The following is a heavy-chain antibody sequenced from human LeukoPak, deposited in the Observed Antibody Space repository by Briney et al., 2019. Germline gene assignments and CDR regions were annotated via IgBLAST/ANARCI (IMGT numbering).Heavy chain of an antibody. CDR1: GFTFSSYW. V-gene: IGHV3-7*01. D-gene: IGHD3-3*01. J-gene: IGHJ4*02. CDR3: ARTIFGVVKSPYYFDY. CDR2: IKQDGSEK. Sequence: GGSLRLSCAASGFTFSSYWMSWVRQAPGKGLEWVANIKQDGSEKYYVDSVKGRFTISRDNAKNSLYLQMNSLRAEDTAVYYCARTIFGVVKSPYYFDYWGQGTLVTVSP.